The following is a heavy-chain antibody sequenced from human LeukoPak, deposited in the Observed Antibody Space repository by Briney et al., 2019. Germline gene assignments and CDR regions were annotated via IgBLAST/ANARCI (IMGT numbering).Heavy chain of an antibody. Sequence: SETLSLTCAVYGGSFSGYYWSWIRQPPGKGLEWSGEINNSGNINYNPSLKSRVTISVDTSKNQFSLKLSSVTAADTAVYYCARVAESYYYGSGSYYGFNPWGQGTLVTVSS. V-gene: IGHV4-34*01. J-gene: IGHJ5*02. CDR2: INNSGNI. CDR1: GGSFSGYY. CDR3: ARVAESYYYGSGSYYGFNP. D-gene: IGHD3-10*01.